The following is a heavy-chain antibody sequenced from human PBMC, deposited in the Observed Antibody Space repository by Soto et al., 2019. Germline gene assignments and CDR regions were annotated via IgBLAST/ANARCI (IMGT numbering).Heavy chain of an antibody. CDR2: IIPILGIA. J-gene: IGHJ6*02. V-gene: IGHV1-69*02. CDR3: ARVVGGYSYGPYYYGMDV. D-gene: IGHD5-18*01. CDR1: GGTFSSYT. Sequence: SVKVSCKASGGTFSSYTISWVRQAPGQGLEWMGRIIPILGIANYAQKFQGRVTITADKSTSTAYMELSSLRSEDTAVYYCARVVGGYSYGPYYYGMDVWGQGTTVTVSS.